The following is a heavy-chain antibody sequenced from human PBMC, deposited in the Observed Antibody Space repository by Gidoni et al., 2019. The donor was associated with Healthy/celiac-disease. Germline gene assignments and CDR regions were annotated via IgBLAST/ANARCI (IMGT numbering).Heavy chain of an antibody. CDR1: GGTFSSYA. Sequence: QVQLVQSGAEVKKPGSSVKVSCKASGGTFSSYAVSWVRQAPGQGLEWMGGIIPIFGTANYAQKVQGRVTITADESTSTAYMELSSLRSEDTAVYYCARGAYCGGDCYSRYYYYGMDVWGQGTTVTVSS. V-gene: IGHV1-69*01. CDR3: ARGAYCGGDCYSRYYYYGMDV. CDR2: IIPIFGTA. D-gene: IGHD2-21*02. J-gene: IGHJ6*02.